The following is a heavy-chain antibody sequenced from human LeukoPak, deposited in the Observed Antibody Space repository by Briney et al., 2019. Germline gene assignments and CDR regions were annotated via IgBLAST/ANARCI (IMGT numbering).Heavy chain of an antibody. CDR3: ARDGGGVSSWVSH. D-gene: IGHD2-8*02. CDR1: GYSFTTYW. J-gene: IGHJ4*02. CDR2: IDPGDSFT. V-gene: IGHV5-10-1*01. Sequence: GESLRISCKGSGYSFTTYWISWVRKMPGKGLEWVGRIDPGDSFTKYSPSFQGHVTISVEKSISTAYLQCISLKASDSAMYYCARDGGGVSSWVSHWGQGTLVTVSS.